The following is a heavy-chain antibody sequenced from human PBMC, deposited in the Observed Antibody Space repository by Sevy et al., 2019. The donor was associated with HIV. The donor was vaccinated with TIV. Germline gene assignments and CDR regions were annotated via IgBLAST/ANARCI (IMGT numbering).Heavy chain of an antibody. Sequence: GGSLRLSCAASGFTFSDYYMTWIRQAPGKGLEWVSYISSGSTYINYAHSVKGRFTISRDNAKNSLYLQMNSLRAEDTAVYYCAKDSRVYSSSHFDYWGQGTLVTVSS. CDR2: ISSGSTYI. D-gene: IGHD6-13*01. CDR1: GFTFSDYY. CDR3: AKDSRVYSSSHFDY. V-gene: IGHV3-11*06. J-gene: IGHJ4*02.